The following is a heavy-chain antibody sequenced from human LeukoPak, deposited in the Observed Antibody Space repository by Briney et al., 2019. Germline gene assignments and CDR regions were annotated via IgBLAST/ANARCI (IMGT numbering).Heavy chain of an antibody. CDR2: ISGSGGST. J-gene: IGHJ4*02. Sequence: GGSLRLSCAASRFTFSTYGMSWVRQAPGKGLEWVSSISGSGGSTNYADSVKGRFTISRDNSKNTLYLQMNSLRAEDTAVYYCAKRGYNYDYDYWGQGTLVTVSS. CDR1: RFTFSTYG. CDR3: AKRGYNYDYDY. V-gene: IGHV3-23*01. D-gene: IGHD5-18*01.